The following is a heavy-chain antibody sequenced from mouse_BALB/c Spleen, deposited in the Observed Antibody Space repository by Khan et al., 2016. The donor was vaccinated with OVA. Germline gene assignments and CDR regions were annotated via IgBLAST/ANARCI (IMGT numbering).Heavy chain of an antibody. J-gene: IGHJ2*01. D-gene: IGHD1-1*01. CDR2: ITPNNGGT. V-gene: IGHV1-18*01. CDR3: TRGGHGSPFDY. Sequence: VQLQQSGPELVKPGASVTIPCKASGYTFTDYNMDWVKQSHGKSLEWIGDITPNNGGTIYNQRFKGKATLTVDKSSSTAYMELRSLTSEDTAVYYCTRGGHGSPFDYWGQGTTLTVSS. CDR1: GYTFTDYN.